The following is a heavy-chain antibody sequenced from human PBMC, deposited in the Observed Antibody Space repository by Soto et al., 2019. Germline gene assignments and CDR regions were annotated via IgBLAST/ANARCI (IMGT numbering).Heavy chain of an antibody. Sequence: QVQLLQSGAEVKKPGASVKVSCKASGYHFTSYGISWVRQAPGQGLEWMGWISADNGNTNYAQKLQGRVTMTTHTSTSRAYMELRSLRSDDTAVYYYAGVPGHIWFGELRSCSYCFDVWGKGTTVTVSS. V-gene: IGHV1-18*01. CDR2: ISADNGNT. CDR3: AGVPGHIWFGELRSCSYCFDV. D-gene: IGHD3-10*01. J-gene: IGHJ6*03. CDR1: GYHFTSYG.